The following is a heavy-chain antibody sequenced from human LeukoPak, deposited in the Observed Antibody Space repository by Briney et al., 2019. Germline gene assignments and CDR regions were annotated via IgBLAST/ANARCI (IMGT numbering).Heavy chain of an antibody. Sequence: SVKVSCKASGGTFSSYAISWVRQAPGQGLEWMGGIIPIFGTANYAQKFQGRVTITADKSTSTAYMELSSLRSEDTAVYYCARDRRGSAGFDYWGQGTLVTVSS. D-gene: IGHD2-15*01. J-gene: IGHJ4*02. CDR2: IIPIFGTA. CDR1: GGTFSSYA. CDR3: ARDRRGSAGFDY. V-gene: IGHV1-69*06.